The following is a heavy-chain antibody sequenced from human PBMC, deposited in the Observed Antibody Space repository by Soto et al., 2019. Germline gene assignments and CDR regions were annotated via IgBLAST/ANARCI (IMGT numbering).Heavy chain of an antibody. Sequence: GGSLRLSCAASGFTVSSNYMSWVRQAPGKGLEWVSVIYSGGSTYYADSVKGRFTISRDNAKNTLYLQMNSLRAEDTAVYYCARVYCSGGGSYHLDYRGQGTLVTVSS. CDR1: GFTVSSNY. D-gene: IGHD2-15*01. J-gene: IGHJ4*02. CDR2: IYSGGST. V-gene: IGHV3-53*01. CDR3: ARVYCSGGGSYHLDY.